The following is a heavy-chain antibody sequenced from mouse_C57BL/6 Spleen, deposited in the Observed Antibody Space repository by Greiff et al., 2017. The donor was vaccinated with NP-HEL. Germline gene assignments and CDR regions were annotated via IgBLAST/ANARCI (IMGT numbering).Heavy chain of an antibody. D-gene: IGHD1-1*01. Sequence: EVKVVESGGGLVKPGGSLKLSCAASGFTFSDYGMHWVRQAPEKGLEWVAYISSGSSTIYYADTVKGRFTISRDNAKNTLFLQMTSLRSEDTAMYYCARRTYYYGSSYYYAMDYWGQGTSVTVSS. V-gene: IGHV5-17*01. CDR3: ARRTYYYGSSYYYAMDY. CDR2: ISSGSSTI. J-gene: IGHJ4*01. CDR1: GFTFSDYG.